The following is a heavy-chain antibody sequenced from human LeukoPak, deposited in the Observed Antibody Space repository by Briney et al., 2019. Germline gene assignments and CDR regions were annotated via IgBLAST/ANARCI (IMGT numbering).Heavy chain of an antibody. D-gene: IGHD2-15*01. Sequence: SETLSLTCAVYGESFSGYYWSWIRQPPGKGLEWIGEINHSGSTNYNPSLKSRVTISVDTSKNQFSLKLSSVTAADTAVYYCARLGYRDIYCSGGSCYGWFDPWGQGTLVTVSS. V-gene: IGHV4-34*01. CDR1: GESFSGYY. J-gene: IGHJ5*02. CDR3: ARLGYRDIYCSGGSCYGWFDP. CDR2: INHSGST.